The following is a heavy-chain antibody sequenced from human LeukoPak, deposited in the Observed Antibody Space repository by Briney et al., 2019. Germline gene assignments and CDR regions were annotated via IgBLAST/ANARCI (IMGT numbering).Heavy chain of an antibody. V-gene: IGHV1-3*01. CDR1: GYTFTSYA. CDR3: ARGADYGDYYFDY. Sequence: ASVKVSCKASGYTFTSYAMHWVRQAPGQRLEWIGWINAGNGNTKYSQKFQGRVTITRDTSASTAYMELSSLRSEDTAVYYCARGADYGDYYFDYWGQGTLVTVSS. J-gene: IGHJ4*02. D-gene: IGHD4-17*01. CDR2: INAGNGNT.